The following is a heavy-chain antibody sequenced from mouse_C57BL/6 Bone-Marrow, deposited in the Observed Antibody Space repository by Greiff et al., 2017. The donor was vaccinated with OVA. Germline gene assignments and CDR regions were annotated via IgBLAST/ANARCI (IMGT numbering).Heavy chain of an antibody. CDR3: ASWRKLRPFAY. D-gene: IGHD3-2*02. V-gene: IGHV1-64*01. J-gene: IGHJ3*01. Sequence: QVQLQQPGAELVKPGASVKLSCKASGYTFTSYWMHWVKQRPGQGLEWIGMIHPNSGSTNYNEKFKSKATLTVDKSSSTAYMQLSSLTSEDSAVDDCASWRKLRPFAYWGQGTLVTVSA. CDR1: GYTFTSYW. CDR2: IHPNSGST.